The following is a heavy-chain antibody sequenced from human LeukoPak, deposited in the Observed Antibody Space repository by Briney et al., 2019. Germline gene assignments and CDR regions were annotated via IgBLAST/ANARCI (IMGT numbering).Heavy chain of an antibody. J-gene: IGHJ4*02. CDR2: ISSSSSYI. D-gene: IGHD3-10*01. CDR1: GFTFSSYS. Sequence: GGSLRLSCAASGFTFSSYSMNWVRQAPGKGLEWVSSISSSSSYIYYADSVKGRFTISRDNAKNSLYLQMNSLRAEDTAVYYCAGGEAQWPHSRGQASPFDYWGQGTLVTVSS. V-gene: IGHV3-21*01. CDR3: AGGEAQWPHSRGQASPFDY.